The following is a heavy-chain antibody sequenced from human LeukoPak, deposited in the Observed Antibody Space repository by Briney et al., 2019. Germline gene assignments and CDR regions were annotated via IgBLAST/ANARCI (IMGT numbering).Heavy chain of an antibody. J-gene: IGHJ4*02. Sequence: GASVKVSCKASGGTFSSYAISWVRQAPGQGLEWMGGIIPIFGTANYAQKFQGRVTITADESTSTAYMELSSLRSEDTAVYYCARDLPYYYDSSGTDYFDYWGQGTLVTVSS. D-gene: IGHD3-22*01. CDR1: GGTFSSYA. CDR3: ARDLPYYYDSSGTDYFDY. CDR2: IIPIFGTA. V-gene: IGHV1-69*01.